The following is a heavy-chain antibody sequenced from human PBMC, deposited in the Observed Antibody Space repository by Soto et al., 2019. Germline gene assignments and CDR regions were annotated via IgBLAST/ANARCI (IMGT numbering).Heavy chain of an antibody. J-gene: IGHJ6*02. Sequence: QVQLQQWGARLLKPSETLSLTCAVYGGSFSDYYWSWLRQTPEKGLEWIGEINHSGDTKYNPSLESRVTISVDTSKSQFSLKLNSVTAADTAVYYCARTGGMDVWGQGATVTVSS. CDR3: ARTGGMDV. V-gene: IGHV4-34*01. CDR2: INHSGDT. CDR1: GGSFSDYY.